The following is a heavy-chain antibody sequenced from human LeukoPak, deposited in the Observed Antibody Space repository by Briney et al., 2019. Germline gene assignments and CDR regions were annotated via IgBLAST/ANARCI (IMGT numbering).Heavy chain of an antibody. CDR1: GFTFSSYD. CDR3: AKDQGPNTRFFDY. V-gene: IGHV3-13*01. Sequence: GGSLRLSCAASGFTFSSYDMHWVRQATGKSLEWVSAIGTAGDTYYPGSVKGRFTISRENAKNSLYLQMNSLRAEDTAVYYCAKDQGPNTRFFDYWGQGTLVTVSS. D-gene: IGHD2-8*01. CDR2: IGTAGDT. J-gene: IGHJ4*02.